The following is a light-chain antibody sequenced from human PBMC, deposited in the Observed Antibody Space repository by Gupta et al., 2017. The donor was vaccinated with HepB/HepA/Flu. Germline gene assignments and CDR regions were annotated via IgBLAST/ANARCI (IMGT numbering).Light chain of an antibody. Sequence: QSVLTQPPSASGTPGQRVTIPCSGSSSNIGSNTVNWYQQLPGTAPKLLIYSNNQRPSGVPDRFSGSKSGTSASLAISGLRSEDEADYYCAAWDDSLNGVVFGGGTKLTVL. CDR1: SSNIGSNT. V-gene: IGLV1-44*01. J-gene: IGLJ2*01. CDR3: AAWDDSLNGVV. CDR2: SNN.